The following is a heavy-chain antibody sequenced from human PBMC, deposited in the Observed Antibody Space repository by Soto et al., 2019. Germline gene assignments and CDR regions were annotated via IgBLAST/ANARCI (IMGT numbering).Heavy chain of an antibody. CDR3: AREGPYGDYIFDY. Sequence: QVQLVQSGAEVKKPGASVKVSCKASGYTFTGYYMHWVRQAPGQGLEWMGWINPNSGGTNYAQKVQGWVTMTRDTSISTAYMELSRLRSDDTAVYYCAREGPYGDYIFDYWGQGTLVTVSS. V-gene: IGHV1-2*04. J-gene: IGHJ4*02. CDR2: INPNSGGT. D-gene: IGHD4-17*01. CDR1: GYTFTGYY.